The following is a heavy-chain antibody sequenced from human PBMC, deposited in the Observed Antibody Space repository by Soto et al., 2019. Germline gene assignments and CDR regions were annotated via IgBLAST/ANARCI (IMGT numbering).Heavy chain of an antibody. CDR2: INHSGST. D-gene: IGHD6-13*01. V-gene: IGHV4-34*01. Sequence: KPSETLSLTCAVYGGSFSGYYWSWIRQPPGKGLEWIGEINHSGSTNYNPSLKSRVTISVDTSKNQFSLKLSSVTAADTAVYYCARRRIAAAVHNRFDPWGQGTLVTVSS. CDR3: ARRRIAAAVHNRFDP. CDR1: GGSFSGYY. J-gene: IGHJ5*02.